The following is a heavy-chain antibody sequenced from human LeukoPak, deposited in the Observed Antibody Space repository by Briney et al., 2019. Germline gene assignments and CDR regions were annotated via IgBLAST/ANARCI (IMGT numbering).Heavy chain of an antibody. CDR2: IYSGGTT. CDR1: GFTVNRNY. D-gene: IGHD3-10*01. Sequence: GSLRLSCAASGFTVNRNYMIWVRQAPGEGLECVSVIYSGGTTWYADSVKGRFTISRATNKLYFQMNSLRAEDTAVYYWARQSDSLLVREGDCWGQGTLVTVSS. J-gene: IGHJ4*02. CDR3: ARQSDSLLVREGDC. V-gene: IGHV3-66*04.